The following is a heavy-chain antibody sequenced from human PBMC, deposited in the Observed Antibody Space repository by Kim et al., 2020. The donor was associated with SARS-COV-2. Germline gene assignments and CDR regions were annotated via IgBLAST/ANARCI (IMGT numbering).Heavy chain of an antibody. Sequence: SETLSLTCAVYGGSFSGYYWSWIRQPPGKGLEWIGEINHSGSTNYNPSLKSRVTISVDTSKNQFSLKLSSVTAADTAVYYCARGRGKQQPYYFDYWGQGTLVTVSS. J-gene: IGHJ4*02. V-gene: IGHV4-34*01. CDR3: ARGRGKQQPYYFDY. CDR2: INHSGST. D-gene: IGHD6-13*01. CDR1: GGSFSGYY.